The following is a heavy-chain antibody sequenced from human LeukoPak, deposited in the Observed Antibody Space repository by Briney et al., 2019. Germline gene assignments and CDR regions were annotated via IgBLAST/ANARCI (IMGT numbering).Heavy chain of an antibody. J-gene: IGHJ4*02. CDR1: GFTFSSYW. V-gene: IGHV3-48*04. Sequence: GGSLRLSCAASGFTFSSYWMSWVRQAPGKGLEWVSYISSSGSTIYYADSVKGRFTISRDNAKNSLYLQMNSLRAEDTAVYYCARDHRQQLIDYWGQGTLVTVSS. CDR2: ISSSGSTI. D-gene: IGHD6-13*01. CDR3: ARDHRQQLIDY.